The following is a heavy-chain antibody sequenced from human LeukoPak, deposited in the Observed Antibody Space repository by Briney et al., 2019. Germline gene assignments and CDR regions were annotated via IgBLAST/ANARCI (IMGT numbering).Heavy chain of an antibody. Sequence: GASVKVSRKASGYTFTSYGISLVRQAPGQGLEWMGWISAYNGNTNYAQKLQGRVTMTTDTSTSTAYMELRSLRSDDTAVYYCAREYGYYDSSGYYSDYWGQGTLVTVSS. J-gene: IGHJ4*02. CDR3: AREYGYYDSSGYYSDY. D-gene: IGHD3-22*01. CDR1: GYTFTSYG. CDR2: ISAYNGNT. V-gene: IGHV1-18*01.